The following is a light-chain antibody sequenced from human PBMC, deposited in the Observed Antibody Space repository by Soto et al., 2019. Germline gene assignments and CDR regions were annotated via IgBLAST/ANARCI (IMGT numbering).Light chain of an antibody. CDR3: QQYGRT. CDR1: QSISSSY. CDR2: GAS. V-gene: IGKV3-20*01. J-gene: IGKJ1*01. Sequence: EIVLTQSPGTLSLSLGERATLSCRASQSISSSYLAWYQQKPGQAPRLLIYGASSRATGIPDRFSGSGSGTDFTLTISRLEPEDFAVYYCQQYGRTFGQGTKVVIK.